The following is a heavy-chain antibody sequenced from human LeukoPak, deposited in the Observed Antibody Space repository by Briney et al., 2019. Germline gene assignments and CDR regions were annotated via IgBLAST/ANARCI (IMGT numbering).Heavy chain of an antibody. Sequence: SETLSLTCSVSGGSISTSDYFWGWIRQSLEKGLEWIGSIYYSGSTYYNPSLKSRVTISVDTSKNQFSLKPSSVTAADTAVYYCASLDPQDYWGQGTLVTVSS. J-gene: IGHJ4*02. CDR1: GGSISTSDYF. CDR3: ASLDPQDY. CDR2: IYYSGST. V-gene: IGHV4-39*07.